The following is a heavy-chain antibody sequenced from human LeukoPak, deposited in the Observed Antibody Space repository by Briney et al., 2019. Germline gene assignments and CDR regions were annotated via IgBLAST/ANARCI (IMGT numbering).Heavy chain of an antibody. CDR3: ARYNGDLTGGFDY. CDR2: INPAGGST. J-gene: IGHJ4*02. D-gene: IGHD4-17*01. Sequence: ASVKVSCKASGYTFTNYYIHWVRQAPGQGLEWMGIINPAGGSTGYAQKFQGRVTMTRDTSTSTVYMELSSLRSEDTAVYYCARYNGDLTGGFDYCGQGTLVTVSS. V-gene: IGHV1-46*01. CDR1: GYTFTNYY.